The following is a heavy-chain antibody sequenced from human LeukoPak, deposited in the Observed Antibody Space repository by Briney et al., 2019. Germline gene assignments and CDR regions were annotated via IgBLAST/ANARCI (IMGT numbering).Heavy chain of an antibody. CDR3: AREVTYYDSSGYYSPAFDI. CDR1: GGSISSYY. Sequence: SETLSLTCTVSGGSISSYYWSWIRQPPGKGLEWIGYIYYSGSTYYNPSLKSRVIISVDTSKNQFSLKLSSVTAADTAVYYCAREVTYYDSSGYYSPAFDIWGQGTMVTVSS. D-gene: IGHD3-22*01. CDR2: IYYSGST. V-gene: IGHV4-59*12. J-gene: IGHJ3*02.